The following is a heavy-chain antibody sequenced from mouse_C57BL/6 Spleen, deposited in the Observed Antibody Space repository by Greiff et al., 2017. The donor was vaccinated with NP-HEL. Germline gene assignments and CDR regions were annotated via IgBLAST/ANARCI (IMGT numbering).Heavy chain of an antibody. D-gene: IGHD1-3*01. J-gene: IGHJ3*01. CDR1: GYAFTNYL. Sequence: VQLQHSGAELVRPGTSVKVSCKASGYAFTNYLIEWVKQRPGQGLEWIGVINPGSGGTNYNEKFKGKATMTADKSTSTAYMQLSSLTSEDSAVYFCARDGISFAYWGQGTLVTVSA. CDR3: ARDGISFAY. CDR2: INPGSGGT. V-gene: IGHV1-54*01.